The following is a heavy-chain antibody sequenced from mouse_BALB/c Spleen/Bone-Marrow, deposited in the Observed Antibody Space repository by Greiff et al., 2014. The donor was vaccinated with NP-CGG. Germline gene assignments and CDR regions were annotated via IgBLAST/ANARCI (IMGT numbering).Heavy chain of an antibody. Sequence: VQRVESGAELVKPGASVKLSCKASGYTFTEYIIHWVKQRSGQGLEWIGWFYPGSGSIKYNEKFKDKATLTADKSSSTVYMELSRLTSENSAVCFCARHEDRLRAWFAYWGQGTLVTVSA. CDR2: FYPGSGSI. CDR1: GYTFTEYI. V-gene: IGHV1-62-2*01. J-gene: IGHJ3*01. CDR3: ARHEDRLRAWFAY. D-gene: IGHD3-2*02.